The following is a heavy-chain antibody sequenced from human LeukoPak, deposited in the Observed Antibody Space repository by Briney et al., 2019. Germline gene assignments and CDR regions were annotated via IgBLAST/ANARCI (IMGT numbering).Heavy chain of an antibody. CDR3: ARTTGTTGYYYMDV. CDR1: GYTFTGYY. CDR2: INPNSGGT. Sequence: GASVKVSCKASGYTFTGYYMHWVRQAPGQGLEWMGWINPNSGGTNYAQKFQGRVTMTRDTSISTAYMELSRLRSDDTAVYYCARTTGTTGYYYMDVWGKGTTVTVSS. D-gene: IGHD1-1*01. J-gene: IGHJ6*03. V-gene: IGHV1-2*02.